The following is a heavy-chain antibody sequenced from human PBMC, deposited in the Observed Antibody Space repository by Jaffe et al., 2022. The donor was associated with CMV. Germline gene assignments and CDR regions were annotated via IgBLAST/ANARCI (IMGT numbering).Heavy chain of an antibody. Sequence: QLQLQESGPGLVKPSETLSLTCTVSGGSIRSSSYYWGWIRQPPGKGLEWIGYIYYSGSTYYNPSLTSRVTISVDTSKNQFSLILTSVTAADTAVYYCARRAEDSADYMFRVGQYYFDNWGQGTQVTVSS. J-gene: IGHJ4*02. CDR2: IYYSGST. CDR1: GGSIRSSSYY. CDR3: ARRAEDSADYMFRVGQYYFDN. D-gene: IGHD4-17*01. V-gene: IGHV4-39*01.